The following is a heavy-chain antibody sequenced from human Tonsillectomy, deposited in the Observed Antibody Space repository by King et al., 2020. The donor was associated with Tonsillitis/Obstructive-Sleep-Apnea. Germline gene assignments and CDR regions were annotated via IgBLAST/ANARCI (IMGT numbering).Heavy chain of an antibody. V-gene: IGHV4-39*01. D-gene: IGHD5-24*01. CDR1: GGSISSSSYY. CDR3: ARHVRRDGYNSDY. J-gene: IGHJ4*02. CDR2: IYYSGST. Sequence: QLQESGPGLVKPSETLSLTCTVSGGSISSSSYYWGWIRQPPGKGLEWIGSIYYSGSTYYNPSLKSRVTISVDTSKNQFSLKLSSVTAADTAVYYCARHVRRDGYNSDYWGQGTLVTVSS.